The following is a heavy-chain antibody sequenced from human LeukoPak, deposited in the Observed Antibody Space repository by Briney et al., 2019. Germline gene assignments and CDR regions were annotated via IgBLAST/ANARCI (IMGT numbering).Heavy chain of an antibody. D-gene: IGHD3-22*01. CDR1: GGSFSGYY. Sequence: SETLSLTCAVYGGSFSGYYWSWIRQPPGKGLEWIGEINHSGSTNYNPSHKSRVTISVDTSKNQFSLKLSSVTAADTAVYYCARGRGITMIVVVITSWYFDLWGRGTLVTVSS. CDR3: ARGRGITMIVVVITSWYFDL. V-gene: IGHV4-34*01. J-gene: IGHJ2*01. CDR2: INHSGST.